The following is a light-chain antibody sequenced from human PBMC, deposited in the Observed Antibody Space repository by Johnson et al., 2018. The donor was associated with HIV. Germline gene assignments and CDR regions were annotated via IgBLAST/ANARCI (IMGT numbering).Light chain of an antibody. CDR1: SSNIGSNT. CDR3: AAWDDSLNGLV. V-gene: IGLV1-44*01. Sequence: QSVLTQPPSASGTPGQRVTISCSGSSSNIGSNTVNWYQQLPGTAPKLLIYSNNQRPSGVPDRFSGSKSGTSASLAIIWLQSEDEADYYCAAWDDSLNGLVFGTGTKVTVL. CDR2: SNN. J-gene: IGLJ1*01.